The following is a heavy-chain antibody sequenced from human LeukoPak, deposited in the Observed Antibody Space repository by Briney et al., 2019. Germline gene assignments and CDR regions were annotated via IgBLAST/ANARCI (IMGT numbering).Heavy chain of an antibody. CDR2: ISSSSSTI. CDR3: SRDRHCSGGSCKSNLFDP. V-gene: IGHV3-48*01. J-gene: IGHJ5*02. CDR1: GFTCSSYS. Sequence: GGSLRLSCAASGFTCSSYSMNWVRQAPGKGLEWVSYISSSSSTIYYADSVKGRFTISRDNAKNSLYLQMNSLRAEDTAVYYCSRDRHCSGGSCKSNLFDPWGQGTLVTVSS. D-gene: IGHD2-15*01.